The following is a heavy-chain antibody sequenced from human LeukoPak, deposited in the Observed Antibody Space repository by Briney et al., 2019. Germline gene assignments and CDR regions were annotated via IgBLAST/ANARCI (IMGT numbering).Heavy chain of an antibody. V-gene: IGHV4-34*01. CDR2: INHSGST. D-gene: IGHD5-18*01. J-gene: IGHJ4*02. CDR1: GGSFSGYY. CDR3: ARDGYSYGCPFDY. Sequence: SETLSLTCAVYGGSFSGYYWSWIRQPPGKGLEWIGEINHSGSTNYNPSPKSRVTISVDTSKNQFSLKLSSVTAADTAVYYCARDGYSYGCPFDYWGQGTLVTVSS.